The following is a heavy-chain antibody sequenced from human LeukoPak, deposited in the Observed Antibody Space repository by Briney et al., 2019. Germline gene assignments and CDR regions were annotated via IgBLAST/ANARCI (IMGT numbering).Heavy chain of an antibody. J-gene: IGHJ4*02. CDR3: ARGSYYGLGSYKDY. D-gene: IGHD3-10*01. CDR2: INPNSGGT. Sequence: ASVKVSCKASGYTFTGYYMHWVRPAPGQGLEWMGWINPNSGGTNYAQKFQGRVTMTRDTSISTAYMELSRLRSDDTAVYYCARGSYYGLGSYKDYWGQGTLVTVSS. CDR1: GYTFTGYY. V-gene: IGHV1-2*02.